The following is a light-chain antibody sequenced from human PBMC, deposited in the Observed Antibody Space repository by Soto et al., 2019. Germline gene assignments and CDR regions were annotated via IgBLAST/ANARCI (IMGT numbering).Light chain of an antibody. J-gene: IGKJ2*01. V-gene: IGKV3-20*01. CDR2: GAS. Sequence: EIVLTQSPGTLSLAPGERATLSCGASQTVSSNYLAWHQQRPGQAPRLLIYGASGRATGIPDRFSGSGSGTDFTLTISRLETEDFAVYYCQQYGSSPSTFGQGTKLEIK. CDR3: QQYGSSPST. CDR1: QTVSSNY.